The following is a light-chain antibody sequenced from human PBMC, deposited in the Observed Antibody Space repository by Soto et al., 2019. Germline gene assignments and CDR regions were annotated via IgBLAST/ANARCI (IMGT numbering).Light chain of an antibody. V-gene: IGKV1-5*03. CDR2: TAS. Sequence: DIQMTQSPSTLSASVGDRVTITCRASQSISSWLAWYQQKPGKAPKLLIYTASSLESGVPSRFSGSGSGTEFNLTISSLQPDDFATYYCQQYNSYSWTFGQGTKVEIK. CDR1: QSISSW. J-gene: IGKJ1*01. CDR3: QQYNSYSWT.